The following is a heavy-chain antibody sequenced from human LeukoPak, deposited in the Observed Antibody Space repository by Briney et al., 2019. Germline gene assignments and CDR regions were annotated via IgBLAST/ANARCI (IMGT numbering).Heavy chain of an antibody. D-gene: IGHD1-1*01. CDR3: ARTSWNDVPYLDY. CDR1: GFTFSSYS. Sequence: PGASLRLSCAASGFTFSSYSMNWVRQAPGKGLEWVSYISSSSSTIYYADSVKGRFTISRDNAKNSLYLQMNSLRAEDTAVYYCARTSWNDVPYLDYWGQGTLVTVSS. V-gene: IGHV3-48*01. CDR2: ISSSSSTI. J-gene: IGHJ4*02.